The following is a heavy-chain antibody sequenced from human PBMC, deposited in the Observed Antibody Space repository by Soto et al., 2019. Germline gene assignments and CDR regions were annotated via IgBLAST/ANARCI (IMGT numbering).Heavy chain of an antibody. CDR3: ARAPRGIVVVPAARRADYYYHYGMDG. CDR2: IWYDGSNK. Sequence: SLRLSCAASGFTFSSYGMHWVRQAPGKGLEWVAVIWYDGSNKYYADSVKGRFTISRDNSKNTLYLQMNSLRAEDTAVYYCARAPRGIVVVPAARRADYYYHYGMDGWGQGTTVTVAS. J-gene: IGHJ6*02. V-gene: IGHV3-33*01. CDR1: GFTFSSYG. D-gene: IGHD2-2*01.